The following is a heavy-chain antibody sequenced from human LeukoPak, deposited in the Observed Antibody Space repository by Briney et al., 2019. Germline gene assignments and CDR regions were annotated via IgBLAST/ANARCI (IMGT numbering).Heavy chain of an antibody. CDR3: ARASVAVAGNYYYGMDV. D-gene: IGHD6-19*01. Sequence: SVKVSCKASGGTFSSYAISWVRQAPGQGLEWMGGIIPIFGTANYAQKFQGRVTITTDESTSTAYMELSSLRSEDTAVYYCARASVAVAGNYYYGMDVWGQGTTVTVSS. V-gene: IGHV1-69*05. CDR2: IIPIFGTA. J-gene: IGHJ6*02. CDR1: GGTFSSYA.